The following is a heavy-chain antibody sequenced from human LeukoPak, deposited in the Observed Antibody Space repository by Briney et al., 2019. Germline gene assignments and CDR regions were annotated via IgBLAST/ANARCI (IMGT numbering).Heavy chain of an antibody. D-gene: IGHD6-13*01. J-gene: IGHJ5*01. V-gene: IGHV4-61*02. CDR1: GGSISSGSYY. CDR3: ARDPGGYSSSWYDS. Sequence: PSQTLSLTCTVSGGSISSGSYYWSWIRQPAGKGLEWIGRIYTSGSTNYNPSLKSRVTISVDTSKNQFSLKLSSVTAADTAVYYCARDPGGYSSSWYDSWCQGTLVTVSS. CDR2: IYTSGST.